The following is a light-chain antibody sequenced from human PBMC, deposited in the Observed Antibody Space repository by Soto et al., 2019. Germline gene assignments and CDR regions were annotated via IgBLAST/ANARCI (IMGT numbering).Light chain of an antibody. CDR3: QQYDNLPF. Sequence: DLQMTQSPSSLSASVGDRVTITCQASQDISNYLNWYQQKPGKAPKLLIYDASNLETGVPSRFSGSGSGTDFTFNISSLQPEDIATYYCQQYDNLPFFGGGTKVEIK. V-gene: IGKV1-33*01. J-gene: IGKJ4*01. CDR2: DAS. CDR1: QDISNY.